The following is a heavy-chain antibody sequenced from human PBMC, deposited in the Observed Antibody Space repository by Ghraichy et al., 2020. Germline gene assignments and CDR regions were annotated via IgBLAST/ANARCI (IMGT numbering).Heavy chain of an antibody. V-gene: IGHV3-73*01. CDR1: GFKFSGSA. D-gene: IGHD6-13*01. CDR2: IRTKTENYAT. CDR3: TGTASAGTIGGPYGLDV. J-gene: IGHJ6*02. Sequence: GGSLRLSCVTSGFKFSGSALHWVRQASGKGLEWVGRIRTKTENYATELAATVKGRFAISRDDSKNTTFLQMDSLKTEDTAVYYCTGTASAGTIGGPYGLDVWGQGTAVTIFS.